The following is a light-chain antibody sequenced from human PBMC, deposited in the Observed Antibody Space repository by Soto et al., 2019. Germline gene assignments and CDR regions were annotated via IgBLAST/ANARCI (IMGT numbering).Light chain of an antibody. Sequence: ESVLTQSPGTLSLSPGERATLSCRASQSVRSSFLAWYQLKPGQAPRLRIYGASSRATGNPDRFSGSGFGTDFTLTISRLEPEDLAVYYCQQYESSPWTFGQGTKVEI. CDR1: QSVRSSF. V-gene: IGKV3-20*01. CDR3: QQYESSPWT. J-gene: IGKJ1*01. CDR2: GAS.